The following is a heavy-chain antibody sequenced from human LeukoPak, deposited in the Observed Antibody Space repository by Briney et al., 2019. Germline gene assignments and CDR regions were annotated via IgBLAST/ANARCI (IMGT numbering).Heavy chain of an antibody. CDR3: ARFSTVPGNWASEY. Sequence: PSETLSLTCTVSGGSISYYYWSWIRQPLGKGLEWIGYIYYTGSTKYNPSLESRVTILVDTPKNQFSLKLRSVTAADTAVYYCARFSTVPGNWASEYWGQGTLVTVSS. CDR2: IYYTGST. J-gene: IGHJ4*02. CDR1: GGSISYYY. D-gene: IGHD6-19*01. V-gene: IGHV4-59*08.